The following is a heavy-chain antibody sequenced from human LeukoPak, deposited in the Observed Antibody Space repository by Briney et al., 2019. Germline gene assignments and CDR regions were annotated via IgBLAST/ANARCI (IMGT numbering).Heavy chain of an antibody. Sequence: SVKVSCKASGGTFSSYAISWVRQAPGQGLEWMGGIIPIFGTAKYAQKFQGRVTITADKSTSTAYMELSSLRSEDMAVYYCARGQYYYASGSSFLKRGVSAFDIWGQGTMVTVSS. CDR2: IIPIFGTA. CDR1: GGTFSSYA. V-gene: IGHV1-69*06. D-gene: IGHD3-10*01. CDR3: ARGQYYYASGSSFLKRGVSAFDI. J-gene: IGHJ3*02.